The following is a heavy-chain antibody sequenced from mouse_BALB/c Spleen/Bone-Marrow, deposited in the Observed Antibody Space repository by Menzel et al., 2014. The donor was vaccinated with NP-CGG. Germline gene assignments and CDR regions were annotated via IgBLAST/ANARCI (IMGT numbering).Heavy chain of an antibody. J-gene: IGHJ1*01. Sequence: QVQLQQSGAELVKPGALVKLSCKASGYTFTSYWMHWGKQRPGQGLEWIGEINPSNGRTNYVEKFKSKATLSGDKSSSTVYMQLSSLTSEDSAVYYCARSGYWYFDVWGAGTTVTVSA. CDR1: GYTFTSYW. CDR2: INPSNGRT. V-gene: IGHV1S81*02. D-gene: IGHD3-1*01. CDR3: ARSGYWYFDV.